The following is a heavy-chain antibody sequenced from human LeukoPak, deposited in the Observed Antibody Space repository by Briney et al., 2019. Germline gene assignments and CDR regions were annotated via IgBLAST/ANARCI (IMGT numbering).Heavy chain of an antibody. J-gene: IGHJ4*02. Sequence: SETLSLTCAVYGGSFSSYYWSWIRQPPGKGLEWIGYIYYTGNTNYNPSLKSRVTISVDTSKNQFSLKLSSVTAADTAVYYCARRVSVTTSFFDFWGQGTLVTVSS. V-gene: IGHV4-59*08. D-gene: IGHD4-17*01. CDR3: ARRVSVTTSFFDF. CDR2: IYYTGNT. CDR1: GGSFSSYY.